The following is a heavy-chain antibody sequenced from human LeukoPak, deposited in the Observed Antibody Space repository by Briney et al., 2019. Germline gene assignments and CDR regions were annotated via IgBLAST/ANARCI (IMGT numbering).Heavy chain of an antibody. CDR2: ISSTGSTI. V-gene: IGHV3-48*03. CDR1: GFTFSRYE. D-gene: IGHD6-13*01. Sequence: GGSLRLSCAASGFTFSRYEMNWVRQAPGKGLEWVSYISSTGSTIYYADSVKGRFTISRDNAKNSLYLQMNSLRAGDTAVYYCARDALAATGTRGDYWGQGTLVTVSS. CDR3: ARDALAATGTRGDY. J-gene: IGHJ4*02.